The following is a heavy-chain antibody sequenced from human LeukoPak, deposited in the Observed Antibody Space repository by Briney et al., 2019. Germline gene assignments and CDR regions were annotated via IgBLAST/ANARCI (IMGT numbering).Heavy chain of an antibody. Sequence: SETLSLTCAVYGGSFSGYYWSWIRQPPGKGLEWIGEINHSGSTNYNPSLTSRVTISVDTSKNQFSLMLSSVTAADTAVYYCARGVYCSGGSCYSWGVRNWFDPWGQGTLVTVSS. CDR3: ARGVYCSGGSCYSWGVRNWFDP. J-gene: IGHJ5*02. D-gene: IGHD2-15*01. CDR2: INHSGST. V-gene: IGHV4-34*01. CDR1: GGSFSGYY.